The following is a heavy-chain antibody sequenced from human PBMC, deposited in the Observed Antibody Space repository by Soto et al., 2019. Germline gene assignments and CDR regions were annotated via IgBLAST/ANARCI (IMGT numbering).Heavy chain of an antibody. Sequence: ASVKVSCKASGYTFTSYDINWVRQATGQGLEWMGWMNPNSGNTGYAQKFQGRATMTRNTSISTAYMELSSLRSEDTAVYYCARILGIGGYYYYMDVWGKGTTVTVSS. CDR2: MNPNSGNT. CDR3: ARILGIGGYYYYMDV. J-gene: IGHJ6*03. V-gene: IGHV1-8*01. CDR1: GYTFTSYD. D-gene: IGHD7-27*01.